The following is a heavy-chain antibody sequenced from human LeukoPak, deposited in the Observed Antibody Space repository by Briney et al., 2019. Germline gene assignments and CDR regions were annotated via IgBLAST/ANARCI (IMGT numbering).Heavy chain of an antibody. J-gene: IGHJ4*02. CDR1: GFTFSSHS. CDR2: ISSSSSTI. V-gene: IGHV3-48*01. D-gene: IGHD3-22*01. CDR3: ARGAYYYED. Sequence: GGSLRLSCAASGFTFSSHSMNWVRQAPGKGLEWVSYISSSSSTIYYADSVKGRFTISRDNAKNSLYLRMNSLRAEDTAVYYCARGAYYYEDWGPGTLVTVSS.